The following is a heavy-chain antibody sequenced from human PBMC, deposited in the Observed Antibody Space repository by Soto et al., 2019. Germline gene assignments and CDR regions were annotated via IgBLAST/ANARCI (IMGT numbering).Heavy chain of an antibody. D-gene: IGHD2-15*01. CDR3: ARDPGPRYCSGGSCYAPTPLFEP. J-gene: IGHJ5*02. V-gene: IGHV3-21*01. Sequence: PGGSLRLSCAASGFTFSSYSMNWVRQAPGKGLEWVSSISSSSSYIYYADSVKGRFTISRDNAKNSLYLQMNSLRAEDTAVYYCARDPGPRYCSGGSCYAPTPLFEPWGQGTLVTVSS. CDR2: ISSSSSYI. CDR1: GFTFSSYS.